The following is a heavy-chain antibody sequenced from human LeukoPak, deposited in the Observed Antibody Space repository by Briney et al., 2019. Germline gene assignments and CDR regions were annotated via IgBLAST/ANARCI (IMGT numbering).Heavy chain of an antibody. D-gene: IGHD3-3*01. CDR1: GFTFSSYW. J-gene: IGHJ6*02. CDR3: ARDGVLYYYGMDV. V-gene: IGHV3-7*01. CDR2: IKQDGSEK. Sequence: PGGSLRLSCAASGFTFSSYWMRWVRQAPGKGLEWVANIKQDGSEKYYVDSVKGRFTISRDNAKNSLYLQMNSLRAEDTAVYYCARDGVLYYYGMDVWGQGTTVTVSS.